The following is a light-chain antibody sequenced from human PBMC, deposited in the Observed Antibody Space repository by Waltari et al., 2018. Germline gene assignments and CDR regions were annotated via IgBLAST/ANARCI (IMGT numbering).Light chain of an antibody. V-gene: IGLV1-44*01. CDR1: RSNTGASS. J-gene: IGLJ3*02. Sequence: QSVLTQPPSRSGTPGQKVTISCSGRRSNTGASSVNWYQHLPGTAPKLLIYSNNQRHSGVPDRFSGSKSGTSASLAISGLQSEDEALYYCATWDVRLTGWVFGGGTKLTVL. CDR3: ATWDVRLTGWV. CDR2: SNN.